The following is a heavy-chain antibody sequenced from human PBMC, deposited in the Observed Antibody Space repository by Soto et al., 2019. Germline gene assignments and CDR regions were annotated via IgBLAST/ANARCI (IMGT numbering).Heavy chain of an antibody. J-gene: IGHJ6*03. V-gene: IGHV4-39*01. Sequence: SETLSLTCTVSCGSISSSSSSWGWIRQPPGKGLEWLGIISYSGSTYYSPSLKSRVTISVDASKNLFSLKLSSVTAADTAVYYCARTYVTDVVVVPASKDYMDVWGKGTTVTVSS. CDR3: ARTYVTDVVVVPASKDYMDV. CDR1: CGSISSSSSS. D-gene: IGHD2-2*01. CDR2: ISYSGST.